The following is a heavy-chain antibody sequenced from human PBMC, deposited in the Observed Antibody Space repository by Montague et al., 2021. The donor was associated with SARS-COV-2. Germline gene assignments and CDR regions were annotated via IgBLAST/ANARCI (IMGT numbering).Heavy chain of an antibody. Sequence: PALVTPTPTLTLTCTFSGFSLSTSGMCVSWIRQPPGKALEWLARIDWDDDKYYSTSLKTRLTISKDTPKNQVVLTMTNMDPVDTATYYCARELGTAVTLDYWGQGTLVTVSS. CDR3: ARELGTAVTLDY. J-gene: IGHJ4*02. V-gene: IGHV2-70*11. CDR2: IDWDDDK. D-gene: IGHD4-23*01. CDR1: GFSLSTSGMC.